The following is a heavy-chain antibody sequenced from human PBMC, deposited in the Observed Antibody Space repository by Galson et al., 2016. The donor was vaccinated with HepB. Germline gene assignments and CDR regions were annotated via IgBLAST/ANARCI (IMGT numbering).Heavy chain of an antibody. CDR2: IYPGDSDT. CDR1: GYTFSTYW. J-gene: IGHJ5*02. Sequence: QSGAKVKKSGESLRISCQGSGYTFSTYWIAWVRQMPGRGLEWMGSIYPGDSDTRYSPSFQGLVTISADKSITTAYLQWRNLRASDTAIYYCATSPNHYGDYMGWFDPWGPGTRVIVSS. CDR3: ATSPNHYGDYMGWFDP. V-gene: IGHV5-51*01. D-gene: IGHD4-17*01.